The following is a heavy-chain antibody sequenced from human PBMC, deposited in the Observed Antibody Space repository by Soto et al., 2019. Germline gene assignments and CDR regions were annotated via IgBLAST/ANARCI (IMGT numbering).Heavy chain of an antibody. Sequence: QVHLVQYVAEVKKPGASVKVSCKGSGYAFTTYGITWVRQAPGQGLEWMGWISAHNGNTNYAQKLQGRVTVTRDTTTSTAYMELRSLRSDDTAVYYCARGRYGDYWGQGALVTVSS. CDR3: ARGRYGDY. J-gene: IGHJ4*02. D-gene: IGHD1-1*01. CDR2: ISAHNGNT. V-gene: IGHV1-18*01. CDR1: GYAFTTYG.